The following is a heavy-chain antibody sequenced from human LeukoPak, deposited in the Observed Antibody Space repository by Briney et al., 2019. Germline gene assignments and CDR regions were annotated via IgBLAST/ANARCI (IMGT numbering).Heavy chain of an antibody. V-gene: IGHV3-30*02. CDR2: IRYDGTNK. Sequence: GGSLRLSCAASGFTFSAYGMHWVRQAPGKGLEWVAFIRYDGTNKWYANSVKGRFTISRDNSKNMLYLQMNSLRAEDTAVYHCAKDRDYGDYPSAYYYYMDVWGKGTTVTVSS. J-gene: IGHJ6*03. CDR3: AKDRDYGDYPSAYYYYMDV. CDR1: GFTFSAYG. D-gene: IGHD4-17*01.